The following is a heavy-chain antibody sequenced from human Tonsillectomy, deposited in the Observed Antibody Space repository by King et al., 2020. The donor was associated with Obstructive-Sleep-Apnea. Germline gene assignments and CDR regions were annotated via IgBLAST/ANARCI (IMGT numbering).Heavy chain of an antibody. Sequence: VQLVESGGGVVQPGRSLRLSCAASGFTFSTYGMHWVRQAPGKGLEWVAVISYEGSNKYYADSVKGRFTISRDNSKNTLYVQMNSLRAEDTAVYYCAKVWGHYYDSSGYYYDFWGQGALVTVSS. V-gene: IGHV3-30*18. CDR1: GFTFSTYG. CDR2: ISYEGSNK. CDR3: AKVWGHYYDSSGYYYDF. D-gene: IGHD3-22*01. J-gene: IGHJ4*02.